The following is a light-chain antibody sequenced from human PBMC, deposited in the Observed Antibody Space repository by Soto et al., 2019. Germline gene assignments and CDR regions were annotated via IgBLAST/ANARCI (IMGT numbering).Light chain of an antibody. CDR1: SSDVGGYNY. CDR2: EVS. J-gene: IGLJ1*01. V-gene: IGLV2-8*01. CDR3: SSYAGSNNYV. Sequence: QSVLTQPPSASGSPGQSVTISCTGTSSDVGGYNYVSWYQQHPGKGPKLIIYEVSRRPSGVPVRFSGSKSGNTASLTVAGLQAEDEADYCCSSYAGSNNYVFGTGTKVTVL.